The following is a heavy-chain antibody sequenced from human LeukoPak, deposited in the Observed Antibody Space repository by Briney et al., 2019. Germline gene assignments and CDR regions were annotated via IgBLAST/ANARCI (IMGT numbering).Heavy chain of an antibody. Sequence: SETLSLTCIVSAYSISSGYYWGWIRPPPGKGLGWIGTIYDSGSTYYNPSLKSRVTISVDTSKNQFSLKLNSVTAAATAVYYCARGPEYCSSTSCYFVPYYYYYMDVWGQGTLVTVSS. CDR2: IYDSGST. CDR3: ARGPEYCSSTSCYFVPYYYYYMDV. J-gene: IGHJ6*03. CDR1: AYSISSGYY. V-gene: IGHV4-38-2*02. D-gene: IGHD2-2*01.